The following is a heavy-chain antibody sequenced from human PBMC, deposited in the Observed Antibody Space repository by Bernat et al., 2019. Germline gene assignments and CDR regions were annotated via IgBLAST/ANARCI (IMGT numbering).Heavy chain of an antibody. V-gene: IGHV4-39*01. Sequence: QLQLQESGPGLVKPSETLSLTCTVSGGSISSSSYYWGWMRQPPGKGLEWIGSIFYSGSTYHNPSLKSRITISVDTSKNQCSLKLSSVTAADTAVYCCARHHGTYYYYFDYWGQGTLVTVSS. CDR1: GGSISSSSYY. D-gene: IGHD1-26*01. J-gene: IGHJ4*02. CDR3: ARHHGTYYYYFDY. CDR2: IFYSGST.